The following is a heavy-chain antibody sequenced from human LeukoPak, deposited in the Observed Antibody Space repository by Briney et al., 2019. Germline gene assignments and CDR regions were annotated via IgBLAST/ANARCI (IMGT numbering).Heavy chain of an antibody. CDR3: ARILKFTLFDY. CDR1: GFTFSDSY. CDR2: INWNGGST. V-gene: IGHV3-20*04. J-gene: IGHJ4*02. Sequence: GGSLRLSCAASGFTFSDSYMSWIRQAPGKGLEWVSGINWNGGSTGYADSVKGRFTISRDNAKNSLYLQMNSLRAEDTALYYCARILKFTLFDYWGQGTLVTVSS.